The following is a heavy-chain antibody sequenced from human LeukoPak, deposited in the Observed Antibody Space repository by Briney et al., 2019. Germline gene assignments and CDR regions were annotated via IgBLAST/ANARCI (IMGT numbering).Heavy chain of an antibody. CDR2: ISGSGGST. J-gene: IGHJ4*02. CDR3: ARGLSSSAWSLFVY. CDR1: GFTFSSYA. D-gene: IGHD6-6*01. V-gene: IGHV3-23*01. Sequence: PGGSLRLSCAASGFTFSSYAMSWVRQAPGKGREWVSAISGSGGSTYYADSVKGRFTISRDNSKNTLYLQMNSLRAEDTAVYYWARGLSSSAWSLFVYWGQGTLVTVSS.